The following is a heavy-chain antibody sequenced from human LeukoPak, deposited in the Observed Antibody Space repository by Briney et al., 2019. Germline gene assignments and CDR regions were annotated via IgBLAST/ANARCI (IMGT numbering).Heavy chain of an antibody. CDR3: ARDSAMNYYYMDV. D-gene: IGHD1-26*01. V-gene: IGHV3-23*01. Sequence: GGSLRLSCAASGFTFSSYAMSWVRQAPGKGLEWVSAISGSGGSTYYADSVKGRFTISRDNSKNTLYLQMNSLRAEDTAVYYCARDSAMNYYYMDVWGKGTTVTVSS. CDR2: ISGSGGST. CDR1: GFTFSSYA. J-gene: IGHJ6*03.